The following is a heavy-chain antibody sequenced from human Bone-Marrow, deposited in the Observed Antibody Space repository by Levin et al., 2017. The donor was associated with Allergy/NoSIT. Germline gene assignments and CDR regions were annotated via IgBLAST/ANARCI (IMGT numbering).Heavy chain of an antibody. J-gene: IGHJ6*03. CDR2: ITSDGNSI. V-gene: IGHV3-21*01. CDR1: GFTFSDYS. CDR3: ARDPRATTVSYAHYYCYSYVDV. D-gene: IGHD5-12*01. Sequence: GESLKISCAASGFTFSDYSMNWVRQAPGKGLEWVSSITSDGNSIFYSDLVKGRFSISRDNANNSLYLQMNSLRAEDTALYFCARDPRATTVSYAHYYCYSYVDVWGVGTTVTVSS.